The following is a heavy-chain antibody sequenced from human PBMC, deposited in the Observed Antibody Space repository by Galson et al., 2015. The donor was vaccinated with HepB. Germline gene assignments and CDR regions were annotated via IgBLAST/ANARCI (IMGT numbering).Heavy chain of an antibody. CDR1: GGSISSYY. Sequence: TLSLTCTVSGGSISSYYWSWIRQPPGKGLEWIGYIYYSGSTNYNPSLKSRVTISVDTSKNQFSLKLSSVTAADTAVYYCARGHYYYDSSGYYPYNWFDPWGQGTLVTVSS. D-gene: IGHD3-22*01. CDR3: ARGHYYYDSSGYYPYNWFDP. V-gene: IGHV4-59*01. J-gene: IGHJ5*02. CDR2: IYYSGST.